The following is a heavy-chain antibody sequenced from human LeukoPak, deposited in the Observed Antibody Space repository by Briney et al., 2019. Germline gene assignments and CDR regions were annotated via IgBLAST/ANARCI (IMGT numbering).Heavy chain of an antibody. Sequence: SETLSLTCAVYGGSFSDYYWSWIRQAPGKGLEWIGEINHSGSANYNPSLKSRVTISVDTSKNQFSLKLSSVTAADTAVYYCARGSTFYYGSGSYYYNYWGQGTMVTVSS. D-gene: IGHD3-10*01. J-gene: IGHJ4*02. CDR1: GGSFSDYY. CDR2: INHSGSA. CDR3: ARGSTFYYGSGSYYYNY. V-gene: IGHV4-34*01.